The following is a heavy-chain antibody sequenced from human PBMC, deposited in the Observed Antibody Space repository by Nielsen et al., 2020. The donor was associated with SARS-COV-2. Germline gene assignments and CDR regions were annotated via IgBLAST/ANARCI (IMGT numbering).Heavy chain of an antibody. V-gene: IGHV4-34*01. CDR2: INHSGST. CDR1: GGSFSAYY. Sequence: SETLSLTCAVYGGSFSAYYWNWIRQPPGKGLEWIGEINHSGSTNYNPSLKSRVTISVDTSKNQFSLKLSSVTAADTAVYYCARVPIIAAGFDYWGQGTLVTVSS. CDR3: ARVPIIAAGFDY. J-gene: IGHJ4*02. D-gene: IGHD6-25*01.